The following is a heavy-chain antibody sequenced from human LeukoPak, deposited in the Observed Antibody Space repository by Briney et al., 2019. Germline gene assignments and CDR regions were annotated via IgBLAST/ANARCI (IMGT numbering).Heavy chain of an antibody. CDR1: GFTFDAYA. CDR3: ARSAYLDSSGYDFDF. CDR2: LTNTGGTK. D-gene: IGHD3-22*01. V-gene: IGHV3-23*01. Sequence: GGSLRLSCTASGFTFDAYAMNWVRQAPGKGLEWVSGLTNTGGTKYYADSVKGRFSISRDNSKITVSLQMNSLSADDTAVYYCARSAYLDSSGYDFDFWGQGTLVTVSS. J-gene: IGHJ4*02.